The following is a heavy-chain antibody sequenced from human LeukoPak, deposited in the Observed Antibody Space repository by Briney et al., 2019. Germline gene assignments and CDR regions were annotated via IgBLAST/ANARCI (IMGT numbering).Heavy chain of an antibody. Sequence: PSETLSLTCTVSGGSISSNNYYWGWIRQPPGKGLEWIGSIYFSGSTYYNPSLKSRVTISVDTSKNQFALKLSSVTAADTAVYYCRGYSNGFRFDYWGQGTLVTVSS. CDR1: GGSISSNNYY. CDR3: RGYSNGFRFDY. CDR2: IYFSGST. D-gene: IGHD5-18*01. J-gene: IGHJ4*02. V-gene: IGHV4-39*01.